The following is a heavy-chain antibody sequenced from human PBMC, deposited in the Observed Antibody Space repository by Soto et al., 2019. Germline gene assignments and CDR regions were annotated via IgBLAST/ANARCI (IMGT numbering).Heavy chain of an antibody. D-gene: IGHD3-22*01. V-gene: IGHV1-69*13. CDR3: ATDYYDSSGYHVGY. J-gene: IGHJ4*02. Sequence: SVKVSCKASGGTFSSYAISWVRQAPGQGLEWMGGIIPIFGTANYAQKFQGRVTITADESTSTAYMELSSLRSEDTAVYYCATDYYDSSGYHVGYWGQGXLVTVYS. CDR2: IIPIFGTA. CDR1: GGTFSSYA.